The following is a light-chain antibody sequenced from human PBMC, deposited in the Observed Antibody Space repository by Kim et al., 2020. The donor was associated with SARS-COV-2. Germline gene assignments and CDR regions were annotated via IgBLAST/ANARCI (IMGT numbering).Light chain of an antibody. Sequence: QTVVTQEPSFSVSPGGTVTLTCGLTSGSVSPSYYPSWYQQIPGQAPRTLIYNTTTRSPGVPDRFSGSILGNKAALTITGAQADDESDYYCALYMGSGTWVFGGGTQLTVL. V-gene: IGLV8-61*01. CDR3: ALYMGSGTWV. CDR1: SGSVSPSYY. CDR2: NTT. J-gene: IGLJ3*02.